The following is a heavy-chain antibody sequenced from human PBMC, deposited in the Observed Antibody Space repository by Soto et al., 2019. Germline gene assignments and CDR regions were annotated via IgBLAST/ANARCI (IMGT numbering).Heavy chain of an antibody. CDR1: GFTFSSYA. D-gene: IGHD3-22*01. J-gene: IGHJ4*02. CDR2: ISYDGSNK. Sequence: PGGSLRLSCAASGFTFSSYAMHWVRQAPGKGLEWVAVISYDGSNKYYADSVKGRFTISRDNSKNTLYLQMNSLRAEDTAVYYCALQGDSSGYYYLLSQYYFDYWGQGTLVTVSS. V-gene: IGHV3-30-3*01. CDR3: ALQGDSSGYYYLLSQYYFDY.